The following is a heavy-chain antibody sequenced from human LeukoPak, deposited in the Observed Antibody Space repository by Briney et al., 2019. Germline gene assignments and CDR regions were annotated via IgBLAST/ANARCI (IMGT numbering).Heavy chain of an antibody. D-gene: IGHD6-13*01. Sequence: SETLSLTCAVYGGSFSGYYWSWIRQPPGKGLEWIGSIYYSGSTYYNPSLKSRVTISVDTSKNQFSLKLSSVTAADTAVYYCARVYSSSWEFLDYWGQGTLVTVSS. CDR2: IYYSGST. CDR3: ARVYSSSWEFLDY. CDR1: GGSFSGYY. J-gene: IGHJ4*02. V-gene: IGHV4-34*01.